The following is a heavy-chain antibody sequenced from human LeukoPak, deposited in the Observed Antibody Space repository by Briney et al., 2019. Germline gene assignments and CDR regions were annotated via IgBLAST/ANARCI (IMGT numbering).Heavy chain of an antibody. Sequence: GGTLRLSCAASGFTFSSYGMSWVRQAPGKGLEWVSAVSGSGGSTYYADSVKGRFTISRDNSKNTLYLQMNSLRAEDTAVYYCAKLVTYYYGSGSSIFDYWGQGTLVTVSS. D-gene: IGHD3-10*01. CDR2: VSGSGGST. CDR1: GFTFSSYG. J-gene: IGHJ4*02. V-gene: IGHV3-23*01. CDR3: AKLVTYYYGSGSSIFDY.